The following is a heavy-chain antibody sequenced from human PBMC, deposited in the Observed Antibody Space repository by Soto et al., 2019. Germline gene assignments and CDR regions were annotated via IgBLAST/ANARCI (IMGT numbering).Heavy chain of an antibody. D-gene: IGHD1-26*01. V-gene: IGHV1-2*04. J-gene: IGHJ6*03. CDR2: INPNGGVT. CDR1: GDSFNDYY. CDR3: ARESGGATATLDYYYLYTGA. Sequence: QVQLVQSGAEVRKPGASVTVSCRSSGDSFNDYYIHWVRQAPGQGFEWMGWINPNGGVTKYAQKCQGWVRMTRDTSIRTVYMQLSRLTSDDTAVYYCARESGGATATLDYYYLYTGAWGTGTTVTVSS.